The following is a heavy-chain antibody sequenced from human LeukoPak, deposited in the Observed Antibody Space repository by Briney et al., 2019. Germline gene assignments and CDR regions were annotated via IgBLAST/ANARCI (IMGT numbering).Heavy chain of an antibody. CDR3: ARVAAAGHYYYYGMDV. Sequence: PGGSLRLSCAGSGFTVSSNYMSWVRQAPGKGLEWVSVIYSGGSTYYADSVKGRITISRDNSKNTLYLQMNSLRAADTAVYYCARVAAAGHYYYYGMDVWGQGTTVTVSS. J-gene: IGHJ6*01. CDR2: IYSGGST. D-gene: IGHD6-13*01. CDR1: GFTVSSNY. V-gene: IGHV3-66*01.